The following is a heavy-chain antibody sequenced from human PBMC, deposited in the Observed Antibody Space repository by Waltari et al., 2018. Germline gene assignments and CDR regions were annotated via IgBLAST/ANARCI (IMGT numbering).Heavy chain of an antibody. Sequence: QVQLQQWGAGMLQPSETLSLTCAVYGGSFSGYSWRWIRQPPGKGLEWIGEINHSGSTNYNPSLKSRVTISVDTSKNQFSLKLSSVTAADTAVYYCARGPTGIAVAGTFDYWGQGTLVTVSS. D-gene: IGHD6-19*01. V-gene: IGHV4-34*01. CDR2: INHSGST. J-gene: IGHJ4*02. CDR3: ARGPTGIAVAGTFDY. CDR1: GGSFSGYS.